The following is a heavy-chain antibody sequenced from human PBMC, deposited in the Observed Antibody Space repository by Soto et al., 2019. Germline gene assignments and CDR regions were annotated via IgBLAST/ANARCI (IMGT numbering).Heavy chain of an antibody. J-gene: IGHJ4*02. V-gene: IGHV4-34*01. CDR3: ARGPIADY. Sequence: SETLSLTCAVYGGSFSGYFWSWIRQPPGKGLEWIGEINHSGSTNYNPSLKSRVTISVDTSKNQFSLKLSSVTAADTAVYYCARGPIADYWGQGTLVTVSS. CDR1: GGSFSGYF. CDR2: INHSGST. D-gene: IGHD6-13*01.